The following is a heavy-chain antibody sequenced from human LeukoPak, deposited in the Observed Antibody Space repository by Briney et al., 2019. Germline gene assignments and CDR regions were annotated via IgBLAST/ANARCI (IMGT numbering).Heavy chain of an antibody. CDR2: INPSGSP. J-gene: IGHJ6*03. V-gene: IGHV4-34*01. CDR1: GDSLSRYY. Sequence: PSETLSPTCAVYGDSLSRYYWTWIRQPPGKGLEWLGEINPSGSPDYNPSLKSRATISLDTSKNQFSLRLASVTAADTALYYCASVRHDPLEYYYYIDVWATGTTVTVSS. D-gene: IGHD2/OR15-2a*01. CDR3: ASVRHDPLEYYYYIDV.